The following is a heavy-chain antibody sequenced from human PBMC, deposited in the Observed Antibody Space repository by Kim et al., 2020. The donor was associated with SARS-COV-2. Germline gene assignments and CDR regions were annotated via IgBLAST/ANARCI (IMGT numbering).Heavy chain of an antibody. J-gene: IGHJ4*02. D-gene: IGHD2-15*01. Sequence: YPGYSDTRYSQSFQGQVTISADKSISTAYLQWSSLKASDPAMYYCARIGDYWGQGTLVTVSS. V-gene: IGHV5-51*01. CDR2: YPGYSDT. CDR3: ARIGDY.